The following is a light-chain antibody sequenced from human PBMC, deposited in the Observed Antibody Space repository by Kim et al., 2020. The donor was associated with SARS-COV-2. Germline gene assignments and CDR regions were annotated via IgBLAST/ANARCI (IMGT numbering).Light chain of an antibody. Sequence: QAGLTQPPSVSKGLRQTATLTCTGNNNNVGYQGAAWLQQHQGHPPKLLSYRNNNRPSGISERLSASTSGNTASLTITGLQPEDEADYYCSAWDNSLSAWVFGGGTQLTVL. CDR2: RNN. CDR1: NNNVGYQG. J-gene: IGLJ3*02. V-gene: IGLV10-54*01. CDR3: SAWDNSLSAWV.